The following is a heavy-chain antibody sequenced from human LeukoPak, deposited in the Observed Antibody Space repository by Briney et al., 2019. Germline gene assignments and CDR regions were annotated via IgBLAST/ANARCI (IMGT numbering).Heavy chain of an antibody. J-gene: IGHJ4*02. CDR2: ISSSSSYT. CDR3: ARDRNSGYDYDFDY. Sequence: LSLTCAVYGGSFSGYYWSWIRQPPGKGLEWVSYISSSSSYTNYADSVKGRFTISRDNAKNSLYLQMNSLRAEDTAVYYCARDRNSGYDYDFDYWGQGTLVTVSS. CDR1: GGSFSGYY. D-gene: IGHD5-12*01. V-gene: IGHV3-11*06.